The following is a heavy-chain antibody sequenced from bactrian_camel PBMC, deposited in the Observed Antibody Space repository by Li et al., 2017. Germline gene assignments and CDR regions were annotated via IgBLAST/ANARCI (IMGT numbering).Heavy chain of an antibody. V-gene: IGHV3S53*01. CDR1: GNTFSSDC. Sequence: HVQLVESGGGSVQAGGSLRLSCVVSGNTFSSDCMGWFRQAPGGEREGVAALDNTGGIMYSDSVKGRFTISEDTANRTLYLQMDNLKPEDSAMYLCGIRYSDVVAIAPTFVGMYHWGKGTQVTVS. J-gene: IGHJ7*01. CDR2: LDNTGGI. D-gene: IGHD7*01.